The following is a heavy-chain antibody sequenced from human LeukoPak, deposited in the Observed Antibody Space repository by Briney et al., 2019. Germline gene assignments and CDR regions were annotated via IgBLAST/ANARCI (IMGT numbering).Heavy chain of an antibody. CDR2: IFYSGST. J-gene: IGHJ4*02. Sequence: SETLSLTCTVSGGSISGSNDYWAWIRQPPGKGLEWIGRIFYSGSTYYNPSLKSRVTISVDTSKRQFSLTLSSVTAADTAVYYCARNRSEPLGNGSSFDYWGQGTLVTVSS. D-gene: IGHD3-10*01. CDR1: GGSISGSNDY. CDR3: ARNRSEPLGNGSSFDY. V-gene: IGHV4-39*01.